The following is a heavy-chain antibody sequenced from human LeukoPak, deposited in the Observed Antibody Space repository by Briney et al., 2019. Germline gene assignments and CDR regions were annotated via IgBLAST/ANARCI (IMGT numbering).Heavy chain of an antibody. V-gene: IGHV1-18*01. CDR1: GYTFTSYG. Sequence: ASVKVSCKASGYTFTSYGITWVRQAPGQGLEWMGWISTYNGHTNYAQKLQGRVTMTTDTSTSTAYMELRSLRSDDTAVYYCARERWGGSYWVFSYWGQGTLVTVSS. CDR3: ARERWGGSYWVFSY. D-gene: IGHD1-26*01. J-gene: IGHJ4*02. CDR2: ISTYNGHT.